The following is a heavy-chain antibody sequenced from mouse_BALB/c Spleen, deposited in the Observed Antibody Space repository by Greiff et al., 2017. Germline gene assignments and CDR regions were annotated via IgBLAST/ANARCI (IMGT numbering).Heavy chain of an antibody. Sequence: VKDRFTISRDDSQSMLYLQMNNLKTEDTAMYYCVRQGLSGFAYWGQGTLVTVSA. D-gene: IGHD3-3*01. J-gene: IGHJ3*01. CDR3: VRQGLSGFAY. V-gene: IGHV10S3*01.